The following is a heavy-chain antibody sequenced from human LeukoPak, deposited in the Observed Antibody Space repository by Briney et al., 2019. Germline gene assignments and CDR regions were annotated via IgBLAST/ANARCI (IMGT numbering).Heavy chain of an antibody. J-gene: IGHJ4*02. V-gene: IGHV3-49*03. Sequence: WFRQAPGKGLEWVGFIRSKAYGGTTEYAASAKGRFTISRDDSKSIAYLQMNSLKTEDTAVYYCTRNYGDYWGQGTLVTVSS. CDR3: TRNYGDY. CDR2: IRSKAYGGTT.